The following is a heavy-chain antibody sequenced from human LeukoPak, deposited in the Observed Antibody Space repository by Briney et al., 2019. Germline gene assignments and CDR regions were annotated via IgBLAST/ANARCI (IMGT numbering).Heavy chain of an antibody. Sequence: PGGSLRLSCAASGFTFSSYWMHWVRQAPGKGLVWVSRIYSDGSSTNYADSVKGRFTISRDNSKNTLYLQVNNLRAEDTAVYYCARGPNSNWSGLDFWGQGTLLTVSS. D-gene: IGHD6-6*01. V-gene: IGHV3-74*01. CDR3: ARGPNSNWSGLDF. CDR2: IYSDGSST. J-gene: IGHJ4*02. CDR1: GFTFSSYW.